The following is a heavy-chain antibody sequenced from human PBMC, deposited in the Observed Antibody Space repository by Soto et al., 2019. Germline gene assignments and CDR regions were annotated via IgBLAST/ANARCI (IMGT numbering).Heavy chain of an antibody. CDR2: ISSSGSTI. V-gene: IGHV3-11*01. Sequence: GGSLRLSCAASGFTFSDYYMSWIRQAPGKGLEWVSYISSSGSTIYYADSVKGRFTISRDNAKNSLYLQMNSLRAEDTAVYYCASPGNPPHLYSYGSGGISYWGQGTLVTVSS. D-gene: IGHD5-18*01. J-gene: IGHJ4*02. CDR1: GFTFSDYY. CDR3: ASPGNPPHLYSYGSGGISY.